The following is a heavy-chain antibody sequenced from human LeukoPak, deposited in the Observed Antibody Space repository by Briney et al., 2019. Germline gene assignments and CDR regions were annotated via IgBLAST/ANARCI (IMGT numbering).Heavy chain of an antibody. D-gene: IGHD2-2*01. CDR1: GITFRIHD. Sequence: GGSLRLSCAASGITFRIHDMTWVRQAPGKGLEWVSDLSGSGGSTYCADSVKGRFTISRDNSKNTLYLQMSSLRVEDTAVYYCATNLYCGSTSCYSPVDYWGQGTRVIVSS. CDR3: ATNLYCGSTSCYSPVDY. CDR2: LSGSGGST. J-gene: IGHJ4*02. V-gene: IGHV3-23*01.